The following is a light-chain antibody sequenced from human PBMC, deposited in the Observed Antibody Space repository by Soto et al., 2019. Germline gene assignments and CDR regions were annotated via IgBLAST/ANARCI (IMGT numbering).Light chain of an antibody. CDR3: SSYTSSSTLYV. V-gene: IGLV2-14*01. CDR1: SSDVGGYNY. Sequence: QSALTQPASVSGSPGQSITISCTGTSSDVGGYNYVSWYQQHPGKAPKLMIYDVRNRPSGVSNRFSGSKSGNTASLTISGLQAEDVADYYCSSYTSSSTLYVFGTGTKLTVL. CDR2: DVR. J-gene: IGLJ1*01.